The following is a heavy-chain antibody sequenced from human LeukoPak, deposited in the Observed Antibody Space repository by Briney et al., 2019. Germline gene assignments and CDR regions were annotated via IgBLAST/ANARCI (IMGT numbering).Heavy chain of an antibody. CDR1: GFTFITYA. CDR3: AKDGAWLRFDD. Sequence: GGSLRLSCAASGFTFITYAMSWVRQAPGKGLEWVSGISGSGTGGRTYYADSVKGRFTISRDDSKNTLYLQMNNLRAEDTAVYYCAKDGAWLRFDDWGQGILVTVSS. J-gene: IGHJ4*02. D-gene: IGHD5-12*01. CDR2: ISGSGTGGRT. V-gene: IGHV3-23*01.